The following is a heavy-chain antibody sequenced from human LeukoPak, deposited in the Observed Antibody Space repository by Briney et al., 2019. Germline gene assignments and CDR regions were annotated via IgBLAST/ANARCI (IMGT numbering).Heavy chain of an antibody. CDR3: ARRSVLLAGPTHWCFAL. CDR1: GASITSYS. V-gene: IGHV4-59*08. J-gene: IGHJ2*01. D-gene: IGHD3-9*01. Sequence: PSETLSLICTVSGASITSYSWSWIGQPPGKGLEWIGDISYSGSTNYNPSLKSRVAMSLGTSKNQFSLKLKSVTAADTAVYFCARRSVLLAGPTHWCFALWGRGTLVTVSS. CDR2: ISYSGST.